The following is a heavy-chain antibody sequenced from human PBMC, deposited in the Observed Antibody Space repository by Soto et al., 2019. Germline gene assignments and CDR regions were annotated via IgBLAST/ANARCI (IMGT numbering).Heavy chain of an antibody. J-gene: IGHJ4*02. CDR2: IDPSDSYT. Sequence: EVQLVQSGAEVKKPGESLRISCKGSGYSFTRYCISWVRQMPGKGLEWMGRIDPSDSYTNYSPSFQGHVTISADKSISTAYLQWSSLKASDNAMYYCARHFYSTSWYYFDYWGQGTLVTVSS. CDR1: GYSFTRYC. CDR3: ARHFYSTSWYYFDY. V-gene: IGHV5-10-1*01. D-gene: IGHD6-13*01.